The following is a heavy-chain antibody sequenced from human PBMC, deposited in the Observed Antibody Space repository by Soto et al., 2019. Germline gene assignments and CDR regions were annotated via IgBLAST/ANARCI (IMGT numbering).Heavy chain of an antibody. Sequence: SETLSLTCAVYGGSFSGYYWSWIRQPPGKGLEWIGEINHSGSTNYNPSLKSRVTISVDTSKNQFSLKLGSVAAADTAVYYCARFNSRITMVRGVIIGPGWFDPWGQGTLVTVSS. V-gene: IGHV4-34*01. CDR2: INHSGST. CDR3: ARFNSRITMVRGVIIGPGWFDP. D-gene: IGHD3-10*01. CDR1: GGSFSGYY. J-gene: IGHJ5*02.